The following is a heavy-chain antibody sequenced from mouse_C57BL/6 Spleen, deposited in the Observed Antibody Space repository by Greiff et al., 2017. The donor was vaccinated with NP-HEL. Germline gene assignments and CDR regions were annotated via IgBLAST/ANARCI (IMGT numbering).Heavy chain of an antibody. V-gene: IGHV5-16*01. D-gene: IGHD2-1*01. CDR2: INYDGSST. CDR1: GFTFSDYY. J-gene: IGHJ4*01. Sequence: EVKLVESEGGLVQPGSSMKLSCTASGFTFSDYYMAWVRQVPEKGLEWVANINYDGSSTYYLDSLKSRFIISRDNAKNILYLQMSSLKSEDTATYYCARYGNYEDCYAMDYWGQGTSVTVSS. CDR3: ARYGNYEDCYAMDY.